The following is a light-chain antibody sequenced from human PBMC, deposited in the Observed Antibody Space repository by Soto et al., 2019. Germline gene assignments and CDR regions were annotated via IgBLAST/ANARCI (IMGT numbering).Light chain of an antibody. J-gene: IGKJ5*01. V-gene: IGKV3-20*01. Sequence: EIVLTQSPGTLSLSPVERATLSCRASQSVSSSYLAWYQQKPGQAPRLLIYGASSRATGIPDRFSGGGSGTDFTLTISRLEPEDFAVYYCQQYGSSPLAFGQGTRLEI. CDR1: QSVSSSY. CDR2: GAS. CDR3: QQYGSSPLA.